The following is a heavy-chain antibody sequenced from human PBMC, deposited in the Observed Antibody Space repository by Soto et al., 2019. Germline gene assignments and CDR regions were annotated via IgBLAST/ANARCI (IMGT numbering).Heavy chain of an antibody. D-gene: IGHD4-17*01. V-gene: IGHV4-39*01. CDR3: ARHALDYARLYYYYMDV. Sequence: QLQLQESGPGLVKPSETLSLTCTVSGGSISSSSYYWGWIRQPPGTGLEWIGSIYYSGSTYYNPSLKSRVTISVDTSKNQFSLKLSSVTAADTAVYFCARHALDYARLYYYYMDVWGKGTTVTVSS. CDR2: IYYSGST. J-gene: IGHJ6*03. CDR1: GGSISSSSYY.